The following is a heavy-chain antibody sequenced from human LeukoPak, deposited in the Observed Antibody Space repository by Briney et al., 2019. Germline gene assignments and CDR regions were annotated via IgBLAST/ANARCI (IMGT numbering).Heavy chain of an antibody. V-gene: IGHV3-74*01. D-gene: IGHD6-19*01. CDR2: INTDGTVT. CDR1: GFTFSKYW. J-gene: IGHJ4*02. CDR3: ATKQWLAPPPDS. Sequence: GGSLRLSCAAYGFTFSKYWMLWVRQAPGKGLESVSRINTDGTVTTYADSVKGRFTVSRDNADNTMFLQMNSVRDEDTAVYYCATKQWLAPPPDSWGQGTPVTVSS.